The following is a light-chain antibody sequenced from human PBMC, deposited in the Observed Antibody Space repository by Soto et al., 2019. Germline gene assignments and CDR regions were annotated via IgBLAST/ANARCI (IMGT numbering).Light chain of an antibody. CDR2: DVV. Sequence: QSALTQPASVSGSPGQSIAISCTGTSSDVGGYNYVSWYQQHPGKAPKLMIYDVVNRPSGVSTRFSGSKSGNTASLTISGLQAEDEADYYCSSYTSSSPRVFGTGTKLTVL. J-gene: IGLJ1*01. CDR3: SSYTSSSPRV. V-gene: IGLV2-14*03. CDR1: SSDVGGYNY.